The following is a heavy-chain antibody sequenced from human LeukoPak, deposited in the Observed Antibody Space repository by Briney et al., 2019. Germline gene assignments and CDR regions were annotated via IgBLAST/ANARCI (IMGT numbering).Heavy chain of an antibody. D-gene: IGHD6-13*01. V-gene: IGHV3-21*01. Sequence: GGSLRLSCAASGFTFSSYSMNWVRQAPGKGLEWVSSISSSSSYIYYADSVKGRFTISRDNAKNSLYLQMNSLRAEDTAVYYCARGGGNSWYRGAFDIWGQGTMVTVSS. CDR3: ARGGGNSWYRGAFDI. J-gene: IGHJ3*02. CDR1: GFTFSSYS. CDR2: ISSSSSYI.